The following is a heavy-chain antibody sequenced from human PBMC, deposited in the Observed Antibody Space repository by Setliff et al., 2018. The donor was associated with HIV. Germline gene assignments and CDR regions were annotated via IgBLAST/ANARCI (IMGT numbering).Heavy chain of an antibody. Sequence: SETLSLTCTVSGASIPSSSHYWGWIRQPPGKGLQWIGTIFSSGSTYYDPSLKSRVTISIDSTKNQISLKLNFVTAADSAVYYCARHVDIVAPFDFWGQGTLVTVSS. CDR1: GASIPSSSHY. CDR3: ARHVDIVAPFDF. D-gene: IGHD5-12*01. J-gene: IGHJ4*02. V-gene: IGHV4-39*01. CDR2: IFSSGST.